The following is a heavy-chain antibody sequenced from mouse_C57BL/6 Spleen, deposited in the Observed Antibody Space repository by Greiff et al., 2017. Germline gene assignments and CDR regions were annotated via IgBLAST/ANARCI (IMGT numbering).Heavy chain of an antibody. V-gene: IGHV1-72*01. Sequence: QVHVKQPGAELVKPGASVKLSCKASGYTFTSYWMHWVKQRPGRGLEWIGRIDPNSGGTKDNEKCKSKATLTVDKPSSTADMLLSSLTSEDSAVYYCAREGYGYDARFAYWGQGTLFTVSA. CDR3: AREGYGYDARFAY. D-gene: IGHD2-2*01. J-gene: IGHJ3*01. CDR2: IDPNSGGT. CDR1: GYTFTSYW.